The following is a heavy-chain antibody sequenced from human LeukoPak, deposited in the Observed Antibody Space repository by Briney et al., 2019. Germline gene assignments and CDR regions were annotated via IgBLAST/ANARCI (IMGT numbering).Heavy chain of an antibody. CDR2: IYYSGST. J-gene: IGHJ6*01. Sequence: XXXXXXXYXSWVRQPPGXGLXXVGYIYYSGSTNYXPSLKSRFTISVETYXNQFFWKLTSVTAGDTAVYYVGXXXXXXXXXXXXXDVWXXXXXVTVSS. V-gene: IGHV4-59*01. CDR3: GXXXXXXXXXXXXXDV. D-gene: IGHD3-3*01. CDR1: XXXXXXXY.